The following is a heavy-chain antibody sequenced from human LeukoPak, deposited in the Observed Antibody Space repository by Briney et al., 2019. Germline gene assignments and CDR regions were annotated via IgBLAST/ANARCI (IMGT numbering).Heavy chain of an antibody. V-gene: IGHV3-11*04. Sequence: GGSLRLSCAASGFTFSDYYMSWIRQAPGKGLEWVSYISSSGRTIYYADSVKGRFTISRDNAKNSLYVQMNSLRAEDTAVYYCARDDDYYDSSGYYYDYFDYWGQGTLVTVSS. D-gene: IGHD3-22*01. CDR3: ARDDDYYDSSGYYYDYFDY. CDR1: GFTFSDYY. J-gene: IGHJ4*02. CDR2: ISSSGRTI.